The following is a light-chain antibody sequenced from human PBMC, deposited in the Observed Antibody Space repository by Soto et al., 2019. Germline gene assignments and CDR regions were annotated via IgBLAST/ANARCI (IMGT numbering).Light chain of an antibody. Sequence: DIQMTQSPSILSASVGDRVTITCRASQSISRWLAWYEQRGGKGPNLLSHGAAILERGVPSRFSGSGSGTQFTLTISSLQPDDSATYYCQQYNSYRTVGQGTRV. V-gene: IGKV1-5*01. CDR3: QQYNSYRT. CDR1: QSISRW. CDR2: GAA. J-gene: IGKJ1*01.